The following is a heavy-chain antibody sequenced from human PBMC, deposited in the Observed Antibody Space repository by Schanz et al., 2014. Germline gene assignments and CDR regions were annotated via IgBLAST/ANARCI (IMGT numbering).Heavy chain of an antibody. CDR2: ISGSGGST. D-gene: IGHD1-1*01. J-gene: IGHJ4*02. CDR3: ARDRRNADLDY. CDR1: GFTLSSYG. V-gene: IGHV3-23*04. Sequence: VRLVESGGGVVQPGRSLRLSCAASGFTLSSYGMHWVRQAPGKGLEWVSAISGSGGSTYYADSVKGRFTISRDNSKNTLYLQMNSLRAEDTAVYYCARDRRNADLDYWGQGTLVTVSS.